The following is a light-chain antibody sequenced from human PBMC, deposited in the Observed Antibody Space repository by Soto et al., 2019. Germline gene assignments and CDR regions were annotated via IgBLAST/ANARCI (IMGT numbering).Light chain of an antibody. Sequence: IVLQQSLGTLSLSPGDSAPLSGRASQSVTSSYLAWYQQKPGQANRLLMYAASSRATGIPDRFSGSGSGTDFTLTISRLEAEEFAVYYCKQSSSSPITVGHGRRLAIK. CDR1: QSVTSSY. CDR3: KQSSSSPIT. J-gene: IGKJ5*01. CDR2: AAS. V-gene: IGKV3-20*01.